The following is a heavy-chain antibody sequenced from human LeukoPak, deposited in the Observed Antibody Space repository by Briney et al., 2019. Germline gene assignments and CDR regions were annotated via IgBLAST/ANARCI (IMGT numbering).Heavy chain of an antibody. Sequence: SETLSLTCTVSGGSISSGGYYWSWIRQPAGKGLEWIGRMYISGSTNYNPSLKSRVTISVDTSKNQFSLNLSSVTAADTAVYYCARGGYSGSYTVDNWGQGTLVTVSS. V-gene: IGHV4-61*02. D-gene: IGHD1-26*01. CDR2: MYISGST. CDR3: ARGGYSGSYTVDN. J-gene: IGHJ4*02. CDR1: GGSISSGGYY.